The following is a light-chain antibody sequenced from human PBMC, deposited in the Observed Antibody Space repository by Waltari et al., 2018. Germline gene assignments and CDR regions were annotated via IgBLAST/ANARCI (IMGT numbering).Light chain of an antibody. Sequence: IVMTQTPPSLSVTPGQSASISCKSNQSLLYSDGKTSLHWYLQRPGQSPQLLIYDVSSRFAGVPDRINGRGSGTDFMLEISRVEAEDVGVYYCMQGLLPPLTFGGGTKVEIK. CDR1: QSLLYSDGKTS. CDR3: MQGLLPPLT. CDR2: DVS. J-gene: IGKJ4*01. V-gene: IGKV2-29*02.